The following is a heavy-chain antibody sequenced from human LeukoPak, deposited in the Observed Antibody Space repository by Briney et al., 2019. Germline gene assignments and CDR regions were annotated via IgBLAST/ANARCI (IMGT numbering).Heavy chain of an antibody. CDR1: GYTFTGYY. V-gene: IGHV1-2*02. D-gene: IGHD3-3*01. J-gene: IGHJ4*02. CDR2: INPNSGGT. Sequence: ASVKVSCKASGYTFTGYYMHWVRQAPGQWLEWMGWINPNSGGTNYAQKFQGRVTMTRDTSISTAYMELSRLRSDDTAVYYCARGITIFGVVGNTGDYWGQGTLVTVAS. CDR3: ARGITIFGVVGNTGDY.